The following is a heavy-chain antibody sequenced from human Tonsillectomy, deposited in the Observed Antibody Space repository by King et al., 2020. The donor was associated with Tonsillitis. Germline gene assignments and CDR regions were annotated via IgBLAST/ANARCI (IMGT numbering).Heavy chain of an antibody. D-gene: IGHD3-22*01. Sequence: VQLVESGGGVVQPGRSLRLSCAASGFTFSSYAMHWVRQDPGKGLEWVAGISYDGSNKYYADSVKGRFTISRDNSKNTLYLQMNSLRAEDTDVYYCARVDLGRFMIGPFDIWGQGTMVTVSS. J-gene: IGHJ3*02. CDR1: GFTFSSYA. CDR2: ISYDGSNK. V-gene: IGHV3-30-3*01. CDR3: ARVDLGRFMIGPFDI.